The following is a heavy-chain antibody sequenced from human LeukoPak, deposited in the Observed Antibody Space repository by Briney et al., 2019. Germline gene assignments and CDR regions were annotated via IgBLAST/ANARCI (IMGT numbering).Heavy chain of an antibody. V-gene: IGHV4-59*12. J-gene: IGHJ6*03. CDR3: AREKGGYSGYIVYYYYMDV. D-gene: IGHD5-12*01. Sequence: PSETLSLTCTVSGGSISSYYWSWIRQPPGKGLEWIGYIYYSGSTNYNPSLKSRVTISVDTSKNQFSLKLSSVTAADAAVYYCAREKGGYSGYIVYYYYMDVWGKGTTVTVSS. CDR1: GGSISSYY. CDR2: IYYSGST.